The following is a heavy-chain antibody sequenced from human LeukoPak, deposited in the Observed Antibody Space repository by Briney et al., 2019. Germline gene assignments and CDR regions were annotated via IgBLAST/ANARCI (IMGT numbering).Heavy chain of an antibody. CDR3: ARTVRSSGWYGDY. CDR1: GFTFSSYA. D-gene: IGHD6-19*01. V-gene: IGHV3-23*01. CDR2: ICGSGDTT. Sequence: AGGSLRLSCAASGFTFSSYAMTWVRQAPGKGLEWVSGICGSGDTTYYAGSVKGRFTIARDNSKNTLYLQMDSLRADDTAVYYCARTVRSSGWYGDYWGQGTLVTVSS. J-gene: IGHJ4*02.